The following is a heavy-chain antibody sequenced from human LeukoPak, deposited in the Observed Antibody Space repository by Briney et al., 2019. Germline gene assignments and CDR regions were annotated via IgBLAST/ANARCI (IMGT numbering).Heavy chain of an antibody. J-gene: IGHJ5*02. V-gene: IGHV1-69*05. CDR2: IIPMFGTT. Sequence: SVKVSCKASGGTFSSYIIKWVRQAPGQGLEWMGGIIPMFGTTVYAQKFQGRVTMTTDTSTSTAYMELRSLRSDDTAVYYCAGTYYYGSGREWFDPWGQGTLVTVSS. CDR3: AGTYYYGSGREWFDP. CDR1: GGTFSSYI. D-gene: IGHD3-10*01.